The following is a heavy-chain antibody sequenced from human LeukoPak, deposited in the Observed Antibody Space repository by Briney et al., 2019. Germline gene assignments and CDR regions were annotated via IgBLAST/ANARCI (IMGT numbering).Heavy chain of an antibody. Sequence: PSGTLSLTCTVSGDSISRYFWNWIRQPPGKGLEWIGYIYYSGSTNYNPSLESRVTISVDTSKNQFSLKLSSVTAADTAVYYCARQDSSGYFYFDLWGQGTLVTVSS. V-gene: IGHV4-59*08. CDR3: ARQDSSGYFYFDL. J-gene: IGHJ4*02. CDR2: IYYSGST. D-gene: IGHD3-22*01. CDR1: GDSISRYF.